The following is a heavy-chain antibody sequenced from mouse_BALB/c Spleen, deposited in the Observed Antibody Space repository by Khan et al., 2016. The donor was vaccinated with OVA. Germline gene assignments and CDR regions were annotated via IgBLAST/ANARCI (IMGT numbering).Heavy chain of an antibody. V-gene: IGHV1-18*01. CDR2: INPKNGGT. CDR3: ARDAGRY. J-gene: IGHJ4*01. CDR1: GYTFPEYT. Sequence: VQLKQSGPELVKPGASVKISCKTSGYTFPEYTVHWVKQSLGKSLDWIGVINPKNGGTAYNQKFKGKATLTVDKSSSTAYMEFRSLTSDDSAVYSCARDAGRYWGQGTSVTVAS. D-gene: IGHD3-3*01.